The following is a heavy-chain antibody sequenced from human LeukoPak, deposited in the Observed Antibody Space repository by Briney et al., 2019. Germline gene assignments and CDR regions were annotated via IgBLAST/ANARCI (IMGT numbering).Heavy chain of an antibody. CDR2: IDWDDDK. CDR1: GFSLSTRGMC. J-gene: IGHJ4*02. Sequence: ESGPALVKPTQTLTLTCTFSGFSLSTRGMCVSWIRQPSGKALEWLARIDWDDDKYYSTSLKTKLTISKDTSKNQVVLTMTNMDPVDTATYYCARMIYYYDSSGYPAGFDYWGQGTLVTVSS. D-gene: IGHD3-22*01. CDR3: ARMIYYYDSSGYPAGFDY. V-gene: IGHV2-70*11.